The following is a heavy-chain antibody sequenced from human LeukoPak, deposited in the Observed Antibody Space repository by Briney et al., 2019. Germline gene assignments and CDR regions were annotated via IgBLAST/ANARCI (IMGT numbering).Heavy chain of an antibody. Sequence: GGSLRLSCAASGFTFSSYSMNWVRLAPGKGLEWVSYISSSSSTIYYADSVKGRFTISRDNAKNSLYLQMNSLRDEDTAVYYCARDGSGWYPPYWYFDLWGRGTLVTVSS. CDR2: ISSSSSTI. CDR3: ARDGSGWYPPYWYFDL. CDR1: GFTFSSYS. J-gene: IGHJ2*01. D-gene: IGHD6-19*01. V-gene: IGHV3-48*02.